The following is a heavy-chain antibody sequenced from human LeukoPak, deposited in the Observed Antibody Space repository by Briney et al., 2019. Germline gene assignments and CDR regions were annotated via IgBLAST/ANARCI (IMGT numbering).Heavy chain of an antibody. V-gene: IGHV4-59*08. D-gene: IGHD3-16*01. Sequence: SETLSLTCNVSGGSISSYYWSWIRQPPGKGLEWIGYIYYSGSTNYNPSLKSRVTISVDTSKNQFSLKLGSVTAADTAVYYCARHGADRTFLGFDYWGQGTLVTVSS. CDR1: GGSISSYY. J-gene: IGHJ4*02. CDR2: IYYSGST. CDR3: ARHGADRTFLGFDY.